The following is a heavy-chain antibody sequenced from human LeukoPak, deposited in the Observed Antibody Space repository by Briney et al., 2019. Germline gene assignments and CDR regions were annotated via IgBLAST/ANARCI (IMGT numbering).Heavy chain of an antibody. Sequence: GGSLRLSCAASGLSFSRYAMHWVRQAPGKGLEYVSAISSNGGSTYYADSVKGRFIISRDNSKNTLNLQMGSLRAEDMAVYYCTSTLQYWGQGILVTVSS. CDR3: TSTLQY. J-gene: IGHJ4*02. V-gene: IGHV3-64*02. CDR2: ISSNGGST. CDR1: GLSFSRYA.